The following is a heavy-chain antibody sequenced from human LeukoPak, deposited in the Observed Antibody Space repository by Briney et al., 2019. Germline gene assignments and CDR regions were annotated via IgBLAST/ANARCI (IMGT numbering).Heavy chain of an antibody. CDR3: ARERRRSAGSCYAADLDS. Sequence: ASVKASCKTSADIFSSYAINWVRQAPGQGLEWMGRIIPLTGVVNYGQKLQTRVTISADKSTSTAYMEVSSLRFEDTAVYFCARERRRSAGSCYAADLDSWGQGTLVTVSS. J-gene: IGHJ4*02. D-gene: IGHD2-15*01. CDR1: ADIFSSYA. CDR2: IIPLTGVV. V-gene: IGHV1-69*04.